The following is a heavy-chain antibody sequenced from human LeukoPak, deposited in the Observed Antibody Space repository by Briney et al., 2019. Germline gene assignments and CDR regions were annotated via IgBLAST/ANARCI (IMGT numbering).Heavy chain of an antibody. CDR3: ARYSGSYGMDY. CDR1: GFTFSSYD. Sequence: GGPLRLSCAASGFTFSSYDMHWVRQATGKGLEWVSAIGTAGDTYYPGSVKGRFTISRENAKNSLYLQMNSLRAGDTAVYYCARYSGSYGMDYWGQGTLVTVSS. CDR2: IGTAGDT. J-gene: IGHJ4*02. V-gene: IGHV3-13*01. D-gene: IGHD1-26*01.